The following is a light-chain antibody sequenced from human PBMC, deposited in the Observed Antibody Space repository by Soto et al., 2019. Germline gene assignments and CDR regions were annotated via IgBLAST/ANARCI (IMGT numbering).Light chain of an antibody. V-gene: IGKV3-20*01. Sequence: EIALTQSPATLSLPPGERATLSCRASQSVSSSYLAWYQQNRGQAPRLLIYGASSRAPGIPDRFGGSGSGTDFTLTISRLEPEDSAVYYCPQYGSSRWTLGQG. CDR3: PQYGSSRWT. J-gene: IGKJ1*01. CDR2: GAS. CDR1: QSVSSSY.